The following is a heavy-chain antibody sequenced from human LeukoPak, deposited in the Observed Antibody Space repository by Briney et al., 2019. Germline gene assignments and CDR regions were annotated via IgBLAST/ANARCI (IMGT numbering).Heavy chain of an antibody. D-gene: IGHD6-13*01. CDR2: IYYSGST. J-gene: IGHJ4*02. CDR1: GGSISSSSYY. CDR3: VRLEIQQLAPIDY. V-gene: IGHV4-39*01. Sequence: SETLSLTCTVSGGSISSSSYYWGWIRQPPGKGLEWIGSIYYSGSTYYNPSLKSRVTISVDTSKNQFSLKLSSVTAADTAVYYCVRLEIQQLAPIDYWGQGTLVTVSS.